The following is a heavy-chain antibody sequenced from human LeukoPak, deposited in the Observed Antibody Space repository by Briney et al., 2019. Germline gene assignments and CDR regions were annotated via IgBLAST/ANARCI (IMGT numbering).Heavy chain of an antibody. CDR2: IWYDGSNK. CDR3: ARDRDSNYRYFDL. J-gene: IGHJ2*01. V-gene: IGHV3-33*01. Sequence: PGGSLRLSCAASGFTFSSYGMHWVRQAPGKGLEWVAVIWYDGSNKYYADSVKGRFTISRDNSKNTLYLQMNSLRAEDTAVYYCARDRDSNYRYFDLWGRGTLVTVSS. D-gene: IGHD3-22*01. CDR1: GFTFSSYG.